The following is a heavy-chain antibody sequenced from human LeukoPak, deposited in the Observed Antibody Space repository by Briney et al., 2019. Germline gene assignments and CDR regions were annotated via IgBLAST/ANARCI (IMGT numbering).Heavy chain of an antibody. CDR1: GGTFSSYA. CDR2: IIPIFGTA. Sequence: GASVKVSCKASGGTFSSYAISWVRQAPGQGLEWMGGIIPIFGTANYAQKFQGRATITADESTSTAYMELSSLRSEDTAVYYCARDLTGTTVGYWGQGTLVTVSS. CDR3: ARDLTGTTVGY. D-gene: IGHD1-7*01. V-gene: IGHV1-69*13. J-gene: IGHJ4*02.